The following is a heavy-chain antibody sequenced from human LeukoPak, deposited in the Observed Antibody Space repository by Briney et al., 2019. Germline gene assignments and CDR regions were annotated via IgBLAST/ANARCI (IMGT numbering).Heavy chain of an antibody. CDR2: ISGSGGST. Sequence: GGSLRLSCAASGFTFSSYAMSWVRQAPGRGLEWVSAISGSGGSTHYADSEKGQFTISRDNSKNTLYLQMKSLRAHDTNIIHFAKERAVRGVTHFDYWGQGTLVTVSS. D-gene: IGHD3-10*01. CDR3: AKERAVRGVTHFDY. V-gene: IGHV3-23*01. CDR1: GFTFSSYA. J-gene: IGHJ4*02.